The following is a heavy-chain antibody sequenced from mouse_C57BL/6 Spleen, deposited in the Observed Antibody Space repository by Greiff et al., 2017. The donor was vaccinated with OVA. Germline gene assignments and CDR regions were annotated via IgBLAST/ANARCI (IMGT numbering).Heavy chain of an antibody. CDR3: ARGGSSYGFAY. CDR1: GYAFTNYL. J-gene: IGHJ3*01. CDR2: INPGSGGT. D-gene: IGHD1-1*01. V-gene: IGHV1-54*01. Sequence: VQLQQSGAELVRPGPSVKVSCKASGYAFTNYLIEWVKQRPGQGLEWIGVINPGSGGTNYNEKFKGKATLTADKSSSTAYMQLSSLTSEDSAVYFCARGGSSYGFAYWGQGTLVTVSA.